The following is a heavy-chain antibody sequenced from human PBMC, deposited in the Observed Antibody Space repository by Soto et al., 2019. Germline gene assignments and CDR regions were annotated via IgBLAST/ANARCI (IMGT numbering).Heavy chain of an antibody. CDR1: GGSISSSSYY. Sequence: QLQLQESGPGLVKPSETLSLTCTVSGGSISSSSYYWGXXXQXXXKGLEWIGSIYYSGSTYYNPSLXXXXXXXXXXXXXXXXXXXXXXXXXXXXXXXXXXXXXXXXXXXXXXXFDPWGQGTLVTVSS. J-gene: IGHJ5*02. V-gene: IGHV4-39*01. CDR3: XXXXXXXXXXXXXXXFDP. CDR2: IYYSGST.